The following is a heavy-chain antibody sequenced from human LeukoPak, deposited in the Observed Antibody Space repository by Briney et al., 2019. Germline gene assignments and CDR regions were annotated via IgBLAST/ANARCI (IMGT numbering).Heavy chain of an antibody. CDR1: GGSISSQY. D-gene: IGHD3-3*01. CDR2: ISYSGST. CDR3: ARLRFLEWLFPWFDP. Sequence: SETLSLTCSDPGGSISSQYWSWIRQPPGRGLEWIGYISYSGSTKYNPSLKSRVTISVDTSKKQFSLKVNSMTAADTSVYYCARLRFLEWLFPWFDPWGQGILVTVSS. V-gene: IGHV4-59*08. J-gene: IGHJ5*02.